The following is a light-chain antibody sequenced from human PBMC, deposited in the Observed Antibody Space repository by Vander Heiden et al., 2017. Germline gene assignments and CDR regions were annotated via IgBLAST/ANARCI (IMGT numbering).Light chain of an antibody. J-gene: IGKJ3*01. CDR1: QSVRNN. Sequence: GTLSVSPGERATLSCRASQSVRNNFTWYQQRPGQAPRLPIYRASTRATGTPTRFSVSGCGTEFALSISIRQSEDFAVYFCQQYDDWPGFTFGPGTTVDIK. CDR3: QQYDDWPGFT. CDR2: RAS. V-gene: IGKV3-15*01.